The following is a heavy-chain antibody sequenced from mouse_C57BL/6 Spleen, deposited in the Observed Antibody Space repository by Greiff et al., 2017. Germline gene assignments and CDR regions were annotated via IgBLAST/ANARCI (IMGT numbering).Heavy chain of an antibody. CDR1: GYSITSGYY. V-gene: IGHV3-6*01. D-gene: IGHD2-5*01. CDR2: ISYDGSN. J-gene: IGHJ4*01. CDR3: ASYSNYDYAMDY. Sequence: EVQLVESGPGLVKPSQSLSLTCSVTGYSITSGYYWNWIRQFPGNKLEWMGYISYDGSNNYNPSLKNRISITRDTSKNQFFLKLNSVTTEDTATYYCASYSNYDYAMDYWGQGTSVTVSS.